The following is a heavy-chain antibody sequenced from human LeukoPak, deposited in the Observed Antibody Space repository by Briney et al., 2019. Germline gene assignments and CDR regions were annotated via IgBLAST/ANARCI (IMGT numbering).Heavy chain of an antibody. V-gene: IGHV3-53*01. J-gene: IGHJ4*02. CDR1: GFTVSSNS. D-gene: IGHD3-3*01. CDR3: ARNYDPPFDY. Sequence: PGGSLRLSCAASGFTVSSNSMSWVRQAPGKGLEWVSVIYSGGNTYYADSVKGRFTISRDNSKNTLFLQMNSLRAEDTAVYYCARNYDPPFDYWGQGTLVTVSS. CDR2: IYSGGNT.